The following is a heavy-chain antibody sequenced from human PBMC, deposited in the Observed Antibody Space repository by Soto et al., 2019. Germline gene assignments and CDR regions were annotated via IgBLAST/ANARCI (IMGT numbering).Heavy chain of an antibody. V-gene: IGHV1-69*01. CDR2: IFPKFGTT. CDR3: EAEMTFGKLSVV. D-gene: IGHD3-16*02. CDR1: GDTDTNYV. J-gene: IGHJ6*02. Sequence: QVQLVQSGAEVKKPGSSVKVSCKASGDTDTNYVISWVRQAPGQGLEWMGGIFPKFGTTYSAQKLQDRLTIAADGSTSTVYIQLSSLRLDDTAVYYCEAEMTFGKLSVVWGQGTTVTVSS.